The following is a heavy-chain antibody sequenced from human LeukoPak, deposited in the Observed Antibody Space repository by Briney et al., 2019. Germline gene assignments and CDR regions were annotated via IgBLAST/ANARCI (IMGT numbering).Heavy chain of an antibody. CDR1: GFPFSNHG. D-gene: IGHD6-19*01. V-gene: IGHV3-30*18. CDR3: VKDGDDSGWNYFDY. CDR2: ISYDGRNK. Sequence: PRRSLRLSCAASGFPFSNHGMHWVRQAPGKGLEWVAVISYDGRNKYYADSVKGRFTISRDNSQNTLSLQMNSLRAEDTAVYYCVKDGDDSGWNYFDYWGQGTLVTVSS. J-gene: IGHJ4*02.